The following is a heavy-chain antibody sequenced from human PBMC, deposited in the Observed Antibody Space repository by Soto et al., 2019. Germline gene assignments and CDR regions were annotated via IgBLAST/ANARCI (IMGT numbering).Heavy chain of an antibody. CDR2: IYHSGST. CDR3: ARGGGIAADGYDY. CDR1: GGSISSSNW. D-gene: IGHD6-13*01. V-gene: IGHV4-4*02. J-gene: IGHJ4*02. Sequence: SGTLSLTCIVSGGSISSSNWWSWVRQPPGKGLEWIGEIYHSGSTNYNPSLKSRVTISVVKSKNQFSLQLNSVTAAATAVYYWARGGGIAADGYDYWGKGTLVTVSS.